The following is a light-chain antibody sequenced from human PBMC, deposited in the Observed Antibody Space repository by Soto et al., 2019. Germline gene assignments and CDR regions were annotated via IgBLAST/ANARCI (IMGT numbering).Light chain of an antibody. J-gene: IGLJ2*01. V-gene: IGLV2-14*01. CDR2: EVS. CDR3: SSYTSSSTVV. Sequence: LTQPPSVSGSPGQSVTISCTGTSSDVGGYNYVSWYQQHPGKAPKLMIYEVSNRPSGVSNRFSGSKSGNTASLTISGLQAEDEADYYCSSYTSSSTVVFGGGTK. CDR1: SSDVGGYNY.